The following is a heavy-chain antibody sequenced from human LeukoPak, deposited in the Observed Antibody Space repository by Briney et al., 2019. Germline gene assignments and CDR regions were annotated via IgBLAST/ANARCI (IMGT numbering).Heavy chain of an antibody. D-gene: IGHD3-3*01. CDR1: GGSFSGYY. J-gene: IGHJ6*03. CDR3: ARETAITIFGVVIIPYYYYMDV. Sequence: PSETLSLTCAVYGGSFSGYYWSWIRQPPGKGLEWIGEINHSGSTHYNPSLKSRVTISVDTSKNQFSLKLSSVTAADTAVYYCARETAITIFGVVIIPYYYYMDVWGKGTTVTVSS. CDR2: INHSGST. V-gene: IGHV4-34*01.